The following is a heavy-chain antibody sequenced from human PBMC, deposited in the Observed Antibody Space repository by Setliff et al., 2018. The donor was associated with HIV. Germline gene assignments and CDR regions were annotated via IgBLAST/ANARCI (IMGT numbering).Heavy chain of an antibody. Sequence: GGSLRLSCAASGFTFSNAWMNWARQAPGKGLEWVGRTRNKANSYTTEYAASVKGRISISRDDSKNSVYLQMNSLKTEDTAVYYCTTDPMSQYYYGSGSYYLLSFDYWGQGTLVTVSS. V-gene: IGHV3-72*01. D-gene: IGHD3-10*01. J-gene: IGHJ4*02. CDR3: TTDPMSQYYYGSGSYYLLSFDY. CDR1: GFTFSNAW. CDR2: TRNKANSYTT.